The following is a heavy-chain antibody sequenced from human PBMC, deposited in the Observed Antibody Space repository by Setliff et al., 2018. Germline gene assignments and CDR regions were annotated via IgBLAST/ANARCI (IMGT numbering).Heavy chain of an antibody. D-gene: IGHD4-17*01. CDR1: GYAFKTFG. CDR3: VRDAGWQYDDYAGVYFPH. V-gene: IGHV1-18*01. CDR2: ISADNGKT. J-gene: IGHJ1*01. Sequence: ASVKVSCKASGYAFKTFGISWVRQAPGQGLEWMGWISADNGKTSFAQKYQGRVTMTTDTSTSTAYMELRSLRSDDTAVYYCVRDAGWQYDDYAGVYFPHWGQGTLVTVSS.